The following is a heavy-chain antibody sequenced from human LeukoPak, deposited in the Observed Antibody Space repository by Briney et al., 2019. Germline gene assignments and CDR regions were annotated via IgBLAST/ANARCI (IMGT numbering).Heavy chain of an antibody. CDR1: GYTFTSYA. CDR3: ARDPTGIAAAGTLFDY. D-gene: IGHD6-13*01. CDR2: INPSGGST. J-gene: IGHJ4*02. Sequence: ASVKVSCKASGYTFTSYAMNWVRQAPGQGLEWMGIINPSGGSTSYAQKFQGRVTMTRDTSTSTVYMELSSLRSEDTAVYYCARDPTGIAAAGTLFDYWGQGTLVTVSS. V-gene: IGHV1-46*01.